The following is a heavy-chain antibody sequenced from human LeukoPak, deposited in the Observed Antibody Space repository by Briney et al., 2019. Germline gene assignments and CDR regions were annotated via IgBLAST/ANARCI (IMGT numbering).Heavy chain of an antibody. D-gene: IGHD3-22*01. V-gene: IGHV4-59*01. Sequence: PSETRSLTCTVSGGSISSYYWSWIRQPPGKGLEWIGYIYYSGSTNYNPSLKSRVTISVDTSKNQFSLKLSSVTAADTAVYYCARAHPQYYYDSSGYYYFDYWGQGTLVTVSS. CDR2: IYYSGST. CDR3: ARAHPQYYYDSSGYYYFDY. J-gene: IGHJ4*02. CDR1: GGSISSYY.